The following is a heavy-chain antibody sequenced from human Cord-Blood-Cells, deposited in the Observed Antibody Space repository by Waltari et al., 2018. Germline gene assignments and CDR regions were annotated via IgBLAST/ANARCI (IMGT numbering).Heavy chain of an antibody. CDR2: INPNSGGT. J-gene: IGHJ6*02. Sequence: QVQLVQSGAEVKKPGASVKVSCKASGYTFTGFYMHWVRQAPGQGLEWMGWINPNSGGTNYAQKFQGWVTMTRDTSISTAYMELSRLRSDDTAVYYCARDQSVGLLRGGMDVWGQGTTVTVSS. D-gene: IGHD2-15*01. CDR3: ARDQSVGLLRGGMDV. V-gene: IGHV1-2*04. CDR1: GYTFTGFY.